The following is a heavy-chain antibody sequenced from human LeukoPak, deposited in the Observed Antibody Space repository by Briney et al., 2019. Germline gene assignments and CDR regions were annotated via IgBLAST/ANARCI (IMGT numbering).Heavy chain of an antibody. D-gene: IGHD4-17*01. J-gene: IGHJ4*02. CDR3: ARGGYDYGDYGLDY. Sequence: SETLSLTCAVSGGSISSGGYSWSWIRQPSGKGLEWIGYIYHSGSTYYNPSLKSRVTISVDRSKNQFSLKLSSVTAADTAVYYCARGGYDYGDYGLDYWGQGTLVTVSS. V-gene: IGHV4-30-2*01. CDR1: GGSISSGGYS. CDR2: IYHSGST.